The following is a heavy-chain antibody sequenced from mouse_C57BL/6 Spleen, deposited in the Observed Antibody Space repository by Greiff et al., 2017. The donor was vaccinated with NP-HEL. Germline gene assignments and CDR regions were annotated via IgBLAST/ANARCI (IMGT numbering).Heavy chain of an antibody. Sequence: QVQLQQSGAELMKPGASVKLSCKATGYTFTGYWLEWVKQRPGHGLEWIGEILPGSGSTNYNAKFKGKATFTADTSSNTAYMHLSSQTTEDTAVYYCASDGYYVWFAYWGQGTLVTVSA. J-gene: IGHJ3*01. CDR2: ILPGSGST. V-gene: IGHV1-9*01. D-gene: IGHD2-3*01. CDR1: GYTFTGYW. CDR3: ASDGYYVWFAY.